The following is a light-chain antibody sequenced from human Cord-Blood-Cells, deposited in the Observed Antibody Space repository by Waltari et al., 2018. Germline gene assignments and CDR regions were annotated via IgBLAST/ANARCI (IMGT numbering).Light chain of an antibody. CDR3: QSYDSSLRV. V-gene: IGLV1-40*01. Sequence: QSVLTQPPPVSGAPGQRVTISCTGSSSNIGAGYDVHWYQQLPETAPKLLIYGNSNRPSGVPDRFSGSKSGTSASLAITGLQAEDEADYYCQSYDSSLRVFGGGTKLTVL. J-gene: IGLJ3*02. CDR1: SSNIGAGYD. CDR2: GNS.